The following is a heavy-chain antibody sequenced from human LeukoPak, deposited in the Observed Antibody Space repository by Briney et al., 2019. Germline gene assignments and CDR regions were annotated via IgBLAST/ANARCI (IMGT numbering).Heavy chain of an antibody. Sequence: GGSLRLSCAASGFTFSSYGMHWVRQAPGKGLEWVAVISYDGSNKYYADSVKGRFTISRDNSKNTLYLQMNSLRAEDTAVYYCAKLAAIAVAGTDYWGQGTLVTVSS. CDR2: ISYDGSNK. J-gene: IGHJ4*02. D-gene: IGHD6-19*01. CDR1: GFTFSSYG. V-gene: IGHV3-30*18. CDR3: AKLAAIAVAGTDY.